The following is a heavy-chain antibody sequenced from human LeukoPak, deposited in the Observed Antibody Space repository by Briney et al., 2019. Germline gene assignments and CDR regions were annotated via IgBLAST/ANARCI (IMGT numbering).Heavy chain of an antibody. D-gene: IGHD3-22*01. J-gene: IGHJ6*03. CDR1: GYTFTGYY. Sequence: ASVKVSCKASGYTFTGYYMHWVRQAPGQGLEWMGIINPSGGSTSYAQKFQGRVTMTRDMSTSTVYMELSSLRSEDTAVYYCARAPYYYDSSGYYFLYYYYMDVWGKGTTVTVSS. CDR3: ARAPYYYDSSGYYFLYYYYMDV. CDR2: INPSGGST. V-gene: IGHV1-46*01.